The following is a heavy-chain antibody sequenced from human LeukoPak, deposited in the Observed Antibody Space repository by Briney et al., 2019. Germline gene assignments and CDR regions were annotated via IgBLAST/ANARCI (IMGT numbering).Heavy chain of an antibody. Sequence: SGGSXSSYYWSWLRQPPGKGLEWIGYIYYSGSTNYNPSLKSRVTISVDTSKNQFSLKLSSVTAADTAVYYCARGFYGSGSYSPPYYYMDVWGKGTTVTISS. CDR2: IYYSGST. V-gene: IGHV4-59*01. J-gene: IGHJ6*03. D-gene: IGHD3-10*01. CDR1: GGSXSSYY. CDR3: ARGFYGSGSYSPPYYYMDV.